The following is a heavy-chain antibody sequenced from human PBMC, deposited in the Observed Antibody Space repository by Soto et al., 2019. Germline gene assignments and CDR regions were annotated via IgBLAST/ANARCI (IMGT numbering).Heavy chain of an antibody. CDR2: IYYDGSEQ. CDR1: GFTFSSSG. V-gene: IGHV3-30*18. Sequence: QVQLVESGGGVVQPGRSLRLSCAASGFTFSSSGMHWVRQAPGEGLEWVGVIYYDGSEQYYGDSVKGRFTISRDNSKNTLYLQMNSLRDEDTAVYYSAKEESSGWYRTADYWGQGTRVTVSS. J-gene: IGHJ4*02. CDR3: AKEESSGWYRTADY. D-gene: IGHD6-19*01.